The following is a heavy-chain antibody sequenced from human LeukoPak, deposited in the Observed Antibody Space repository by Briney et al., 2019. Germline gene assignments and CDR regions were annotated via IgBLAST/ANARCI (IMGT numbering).Heavy chain of an antibody. CDR2: IIPIFGTA. V-gene: IGHV1-69*05. J-gene: IGHJ6*03. CDR3: ARVGYYYDSKGPGGYYYYYMDV. Sequence: SVKVSCKASGGTFSSYAISWVRQAPGQGLEWMGGIIPIFGTANYAQKFQGRVTITTDESTSTAYMALSSLRSEDTAVYYCARVGYYYDSKGPGGYYYYYMDVWGKGTTVTVSS. CDR1: GGTFSSYA. D-gene: IGHD3-22*01.